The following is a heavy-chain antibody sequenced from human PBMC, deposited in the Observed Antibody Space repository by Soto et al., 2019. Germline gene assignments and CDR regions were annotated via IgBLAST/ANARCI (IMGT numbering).Heavy chain of an antibody. CDR1: GFTFSSYA. CDR3: AREHYVDTAMVTTLGYFDL. Sequence: GGSLRLSCAASGFTFSSYAMHWVRQAPGKGLEWVAVISYDGSNKYYADSVKGRFTISRDNSKNTLYLQMNSLRAEDTAVYYCAREHYVDTAMVTTLGYFDLWGRGTLVTVSS. D-gene: IGHD5-18*01. CDR2: ISYDGSNK. V-gene: IGHV3-30-3*01. J-gene: IGHJ2*01.